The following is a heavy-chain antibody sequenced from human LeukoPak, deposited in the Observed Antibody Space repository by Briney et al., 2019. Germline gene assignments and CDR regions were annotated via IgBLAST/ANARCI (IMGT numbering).Heavy chain of an antibody. V-gene: IGHV1-2*06. Sequence: VSVKVSCKDSHYTFTGRYVHWLRQAPTQGLEWMGRINPKTGVTTYAQRFQGTLHLTRDTHISTASMDMDSLTFDDTAIYYCVREVDFGVLTLDFWGQGTLVTVSS. CDR2: INPKTGVT. CDR3: VREVDFGVLTLDF. D-gene: IGHD3-3*01. CDR1: HYTFTGRY. J-gene: IGHJ4*02.